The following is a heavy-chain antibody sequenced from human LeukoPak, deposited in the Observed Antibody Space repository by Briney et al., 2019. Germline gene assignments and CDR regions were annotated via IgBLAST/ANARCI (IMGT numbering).Heavy chain of an antibody. CDR3: SNGRTSSGTLQHDY. CDR2: ISYDEINK. Sequence: PGRSLRLSCAASGSTFNSYAMHWVRQAPGKGLEWVAVISYDEINKYYADSVKGRFTISRDNSENTLYLQMNSLRAEDTALYYCSNGRTSSGTLQHDYWGQGTLVTVSS. J-gene: IGHJ4*02. D-gene: IGHD6-19*01. V-gene: IGHV3-30*04. CDR1: GSTFNSYA.